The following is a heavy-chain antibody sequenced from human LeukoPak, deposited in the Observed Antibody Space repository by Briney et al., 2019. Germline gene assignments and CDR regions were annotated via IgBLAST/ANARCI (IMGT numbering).Heavy chain of an antibody. J-gene: IGHJ4*02. D-gene: IGHD4-17*01. Sequence: SETLSLTCTVSGGSISSYYWSWIRQPPGKGLEWIGYIYYSGSTNYNPSLKSRVTISVDTSKNQFSLKLSSVTAADTAVYYCARGHYGDFSTFFDYWGQGTLVTVSS. V-gene: IGHV4-59*01. CDR3: ARGHYGDFSTFFDY. CDR1: GGSISSYY. CDR2: IYYSGST.